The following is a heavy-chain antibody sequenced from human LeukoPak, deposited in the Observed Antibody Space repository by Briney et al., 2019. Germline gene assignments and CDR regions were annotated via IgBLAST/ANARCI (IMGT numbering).Heavy chain of an antibody. Sequence: GGSLRLSCAASGFTFDDYGMSWVRQAPGKGLEWVSGVNWNGGSTGYADSVKGRFTISRDNAKNSLYLQMNSLRAEDTALYHCARDLAAAGTFDYWGQGTLVTVSS. CDR1: GFTFDDYG. D-gene: IGHD6-13*01. V-gene: IGHV3-20*01. CDR2: VNWNGGST. CDR3: ARDLAAAGTFDY. J-gene: IGHJ4*02.